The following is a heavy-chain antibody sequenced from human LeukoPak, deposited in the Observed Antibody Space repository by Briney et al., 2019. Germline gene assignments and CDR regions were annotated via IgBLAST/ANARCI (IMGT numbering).Heavy chain of an antibody. CDR2: ISGGGGST. CDR3: AKGGGDGSGSYLAFYYYYYYGMVV. J-gene: IGHJ6*02. D-gene: IGHD3-10*01. CDR1: GFTFSSYA. V-gene: IGHV3-23*01. Sequence: GGSLRLSCAASGFTFSSYAMSWVRQAPGKGLEWVSAISGGGGSTYYADSVKGRFTISRDNSKNTLYLQMNSLRAEDTAVYYCAKGGGDGSGSYLAFYYYYYYGMVVWGQGTTVTVSS.